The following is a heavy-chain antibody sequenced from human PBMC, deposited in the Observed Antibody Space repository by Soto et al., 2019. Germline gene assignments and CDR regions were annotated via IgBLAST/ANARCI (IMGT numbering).Heavy chain of an antibody. J-gene: IGHJ4*02. V-gene: IGHV1-69*02. D-gene: IGHD6-19*01. Sequence: SVKVSCKASGGTFSSYTISWVRQAPGQGLEWMGRIIPILGIANYAQNFQGRVTITADKSTSTAYMELSSLRSEDTAVYYCARTSSGWYFVYWGQGTLVTVSS. CDR3: ARTSSGWYFVY. CDR2: IIPILGIA. CDR1: GGTFSSYT.